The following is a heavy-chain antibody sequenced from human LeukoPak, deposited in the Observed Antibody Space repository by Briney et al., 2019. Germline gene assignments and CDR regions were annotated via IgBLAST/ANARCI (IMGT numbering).Heavy chain of an antibody. J-gene: IGHJ4*02. CDR3: ARVHYSSGWYFDY. CDR1: GGSISRYY. D-gene: IGHD6-19*01. V-gene: IGHV4-4*07. CDR2: IYYSGST. Sequence: PSETLSLTCTVSGGSISRYYWSWIRQPAGKGLQWIGRIYYSGSTNYNPSLKSRVTISVDTSKNQFSLKLSSVTAADTAVYYCARVHYSSGWYFDYWGQGTLVTVSS.